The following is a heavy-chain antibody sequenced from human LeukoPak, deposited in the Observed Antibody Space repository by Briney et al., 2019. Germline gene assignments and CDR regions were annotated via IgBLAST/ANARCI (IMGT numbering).Heavy chain of an antibody. D-gene: IGHD3-10*01. CDR2: ISAGGGST. CDR3: AKSRGSGSYYPPYFDY. J-gene: IGHJ4*02. CDR1: GFTFSDYA. Sequence: GGSLRLSCAASGFTFSDYAMSRVRQAPEKGLEWVSLISAGGGSTYYADSVKGRFTISRDNSKNTLYLQMNSLRAEDTAVYYCAKSRGSGSYYPPYFDYWGQGTLVTVSS. V-gene: IGHV3-23*01.